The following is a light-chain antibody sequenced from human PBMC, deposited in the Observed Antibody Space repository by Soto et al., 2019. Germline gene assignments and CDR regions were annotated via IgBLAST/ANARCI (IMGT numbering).Light chain of an antibody. CDR2: DIS. V-gene: IGKV3-11*01. CDR1: QSVTSY. J-gene: IGKJ2*01. Sequence: EIVLTQFPATLSLSPGDRATLSCRASQSVTSYLAWSQQQPCQAPRLLVYDISNRDTGIPARFTGSGSGTDFTRTILSREPEASTVYYCQWRSACPRNTFGQGTKLQI. CDR3: QWRSACPRNT.